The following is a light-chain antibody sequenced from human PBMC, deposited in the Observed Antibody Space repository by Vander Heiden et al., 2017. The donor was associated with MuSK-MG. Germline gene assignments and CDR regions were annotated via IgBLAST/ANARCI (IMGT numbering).Light chain of an antibody. V-gene: IGKV1-39*01. CDR2: AAS. J-gene: IGKJ2*01. Sequence: TITCRASQSISSYLNWYQQKPGKAPKLLIYAASSLQSGVPSRFSGSGSGTDFTLTISILHPEDFATYYCQQSDSTPYTFGQGTKLEIK. CDR1: QSISSY. CDR3: QQSDSTPYT.